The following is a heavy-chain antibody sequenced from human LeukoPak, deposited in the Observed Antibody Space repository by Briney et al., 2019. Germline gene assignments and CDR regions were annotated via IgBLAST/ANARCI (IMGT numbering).Heavy chain of an antibody. D-gene: IGHD3-10*01. J-gene: IGHJ6*01. CDR2: INPNSGGT. Sequence: ASVKVSCKASGYTFTGYYMHWVRQAPGQGLEWMGWINPNSGGTNYAQKFQGRVTMTRDTSISTAYMELSRLRSDDTAVYYCARMHPYTRLRWFGEGGVDVWGQGTTVTVFS. CDR1: GYTFTGYY. CDR3: ARMHPYTRLRWFGEGGVDV. V-gene: IGHV1-2*02.